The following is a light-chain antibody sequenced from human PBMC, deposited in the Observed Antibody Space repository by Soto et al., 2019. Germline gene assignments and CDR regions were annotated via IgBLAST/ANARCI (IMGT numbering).Light chain of an antibody. CDR3: ATWDDSLNGVV. J-gene: IGLJ2*01. Sequence: QSALTLPPSASGTPGQRITISCSGSSSDIGKNSVSWYQQLPGTAPKLLIYSNDRRPSGVPDRFSGSKSGTSASLAITGLQSEDEAYYYCATWDDSLNGVVFGGGTQLTVL. CDR2: SND. V-gene: IGLV1-44*01. CDR1: SSDIGKNS.